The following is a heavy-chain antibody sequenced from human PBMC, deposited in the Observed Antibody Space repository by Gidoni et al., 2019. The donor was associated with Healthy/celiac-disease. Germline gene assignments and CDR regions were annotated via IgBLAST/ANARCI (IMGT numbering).Heavy chain of an antibody. J-gene: IGHJ4*02. CDR3: TRGGYCTNGVCQGDY. CDR2: IRSKANSDAT. Sequence: EVQLVESGGGLVQLGGSLTLSCAASGSPFRGSAMHWVRQASGKGLEWVGRIRSKANSDATAYAASVKGRFTISRDDSKNTAYLQMNSLKTEDTAVYYCTRGGYCTNGVCQGDYWGQGTLVTVSS. V-gene: IGHV3-73*02. CDR1: GSPFRGSA. D-gene: IGHD2-8*01.